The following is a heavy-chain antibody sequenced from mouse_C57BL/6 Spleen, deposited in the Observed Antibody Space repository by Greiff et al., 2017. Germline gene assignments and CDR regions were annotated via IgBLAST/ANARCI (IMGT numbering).Heavy chain of an antibody. CDR3: ARLITAVEAWFAY. CDR2: INPSSGYT. D-gene: IGHD1-1*01. V-gene: IGHV1-7*01. J-gene: IGHJ3*01. Sequence: QVQLQQSGAELAKPGASVKLSCKASGYTFTSYWMHWVKQRPGQGLEWIGYINPSSGYTKYNQKFKDKATLTADKSSSTAYMQLSSLTYEDSAVYYCARLITAVEAWFAYWGQGTLVTVSA. CDR1: GYTFTSYW.